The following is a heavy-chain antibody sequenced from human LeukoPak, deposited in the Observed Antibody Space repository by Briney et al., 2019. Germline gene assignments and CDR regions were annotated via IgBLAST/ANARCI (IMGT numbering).Heavy chain of an antibody. J-gene: IGHJ5*02. Sequence: SETLSLTCTVSGGSISSRTYYWGWIRQPPGKGLEWIGSINYSGTTYYNPSLKSRVIISVDTPKNQLSLNLNSVTAADTAVYYCARDPYYYDSSGNGNWFDPWGQGTLVTVSS. CDR1: GGSISSRTYY. CDR2: INYSGTT. CDR3: ARDPYYYDSSGNGNWFDP. D-gene: IGHD3-22*01. V-gene: IGHV4-39*02.